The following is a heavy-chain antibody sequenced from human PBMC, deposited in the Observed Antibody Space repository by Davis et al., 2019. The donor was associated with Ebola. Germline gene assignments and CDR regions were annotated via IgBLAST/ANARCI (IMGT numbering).Heavy chain of an antibody. J-gene: IGHJ4*02. CDR1: GFIFRSYV. D-gene: IGHD4-11*01. CDR3: ATQGGYSNGGYFDF. CDR2: LGTSADT. V-gene: IGHV3-23*01. Sequence: GGSLRLSCAASGFIFRSYVMSWVRQAPGKGLEWVSTLGTSADTYYADSVKGRFTISRDDSKDTLYLQMNSLRAEDTAVYYCATQGGYSNGGYFDFWGQGTLVTVSS.